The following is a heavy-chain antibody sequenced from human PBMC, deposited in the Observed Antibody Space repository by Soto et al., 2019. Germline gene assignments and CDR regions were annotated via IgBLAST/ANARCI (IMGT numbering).Heavy chain of an antibody. D-gene: IGHD2-2*01. CDR2: ISHSGTT. J-gene: IGHJ5*02. Sequence: SETLSLTCAVSGGSFSHYYWNWIRQPPGKGLEWIGEISHSGTTNYNPSLASRVTISIDTSKNDFSLKLTSVTAADTAVYYCARGAVPAARGHDWFDPWGQGTLVTVSS. V-gene: IGHV4-34*01. CDR1: GGSFSHYY. CDR3: ARGAVPAARGHDWFDP.